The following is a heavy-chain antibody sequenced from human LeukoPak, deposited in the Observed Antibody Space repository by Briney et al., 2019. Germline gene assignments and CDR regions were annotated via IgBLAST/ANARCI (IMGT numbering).Heavy chain of an antibody. CDR3: ARVGYYASGPFSYFDY. J-gene: IGHJ4*02. V-gene: IGHV3-30-3*01. D-gene: IGHD3-10*01. CDR2: ISYDGSNE. CDR1: GFTFSGYA. Sequence: GGSLRLSCAASGFTFSGYAMHWVRQAPGKGLEWVAVISYDGSNEYYADSVKGRFTISRDNSKNTLYLQMNSLSVEATAVYYCARVGYYASGPFSYFDYWGQGTLVTVSS.